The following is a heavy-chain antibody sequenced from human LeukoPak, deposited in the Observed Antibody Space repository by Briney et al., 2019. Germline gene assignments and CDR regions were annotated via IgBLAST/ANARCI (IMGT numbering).Heavy chain of an antibody. CDR1: GGSISSYY. D-gene: IGHD2-2*01. V-gene: IGHV4-4*07. CDR2: IHTSGST. CDR3: AWGRQLNFFDL. J-gene: IGHJ4*02. Sequence: SETLSLTCTVSGGSISSYYWSWIRQPAGKGLEWIGRIHTSGSTNYSPSLKSRVTMSVDTSKNHFSLRLNSVTAADTAVYYCAWGRQLNFFDLWGQGTLVTVSS.